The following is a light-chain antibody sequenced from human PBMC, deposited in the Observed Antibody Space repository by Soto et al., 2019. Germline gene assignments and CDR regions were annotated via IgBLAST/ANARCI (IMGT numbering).Light chain of an antibody. J-gene: IGKJ4*01. CDR1: QNIRGR. CDR3: QQCHAYSLT. Sequence: DIQMTQSPSTLSASVGDRVTITCRASQNIRGRLAWYQQKPGKAPRLLIYEASILESGVPSRFSGRGSGTEFTLTITSLQPDDFATYYCQQCHAYSLTFGGGTKVEIK. V-gene: IGKV1-5*03. CDR2: EAS.